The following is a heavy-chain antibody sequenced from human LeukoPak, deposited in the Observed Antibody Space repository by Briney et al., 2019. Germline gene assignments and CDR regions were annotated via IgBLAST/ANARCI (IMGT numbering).Heavy chain of an antibody. V-gene: IGHV4-34*01. CDR3: AEARGGTIFGY. Sequence: SETLSLTCAVYGGSFSGYYWSWIRQPPGKGLEWIGEINHSGSTNYNPSLKSRVTISVDTSKNQFSLKLSSVTAADTAVYYCAEARGGTIFGYWGQGTLVTVSS. CDR1: GGSFSGYY. D-gene: IGHD3-16*01. CDR2: INHSGST. J-gene: IGHJ4*02.